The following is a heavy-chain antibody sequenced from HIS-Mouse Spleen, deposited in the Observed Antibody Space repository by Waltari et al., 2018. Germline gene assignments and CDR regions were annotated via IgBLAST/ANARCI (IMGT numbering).Heavy chain of an antibody. D-gene: IGHD3-10*01. CDR3: AREFGLLPPISSRDYDAFDI. CDR1: GDSISSSSYH. J-gene: IGHJ3*02. CDR2: IYYSGST. V-gene: IGHV4-39*07. Sequence: QLQLQESGPGLVKPSETLSLPFTVPGDSISSSSYHWGRTRQPPGKGLEWIGSIYYSGSTYYNPSLKSRVTISVDTSKNQFSLKLSSVTAADTAVYYCAREFGLLPPISSRDYDAFDIWGQGTMVTVSS.